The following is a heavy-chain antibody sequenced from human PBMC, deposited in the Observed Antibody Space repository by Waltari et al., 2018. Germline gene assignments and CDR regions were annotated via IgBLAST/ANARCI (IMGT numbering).Heavy chain of an antibody. Sequence: QLQLQESGPGLVKPSETLSLTCTVSGGSISSSSYYWGWIRQPPGKGLEWIGSIYYSGSTYYNPSLKSRVTISVDTSKNQFSLKLSSVTAADTAVYYCARDLIAARSFDYWGQGTXVTVSS. D-gene: IGHD6-6*01. CDR3: ARDLIAARSFDY. V-gene: IGHV4-39*07. CDR2: IYYSGST. J-gene: IGHJ4*02. CDR1: GGSISSSSYY.